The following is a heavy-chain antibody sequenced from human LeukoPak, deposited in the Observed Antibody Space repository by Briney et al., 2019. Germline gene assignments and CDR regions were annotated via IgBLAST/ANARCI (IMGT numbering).Heavy chain of an antibody. V-gene: IGHV1-2*02. Sequence: ASVKVSCKASGYTFTGYYMHWVRQAPGQGLEWMGWINPNSGGTNYAQKFQGRVTMTRDTSISTAYMELSRLRSDDTAVYYCARPHDILTGPEADYFDYWGQGTLVTVSS. CDR1: GYTFTGYY. CDR3: ARPHDILTGPEADYFDY. D-gene: IGHD3-9*01. J-gene: IGHJ4*02. CDR2: INPNSGGT.